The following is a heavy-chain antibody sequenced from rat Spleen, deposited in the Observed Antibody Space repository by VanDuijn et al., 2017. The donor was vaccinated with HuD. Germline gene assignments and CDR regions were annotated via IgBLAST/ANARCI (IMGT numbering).Heavy chain of an antibody. J-gene: IGHJ4*01. CDR1: GYSITSNY. D-gene: IGHD1-6*01. Sequence: EVQLQESGPGLVKPSQSLSLTCSVTGYSITSNYWGWIRKFPGNKMELMGYISYSGSTSYNPSLKSRITITRDTSKNQFFLQLNSVTTEDTATYYCARYRTTDYYYDYVMDAWGQGASVTVSS. CDR2: ISYSGST. CDR3: ARYRTTDYYYDYVMDA. V-gene: IGHV3-1*01.